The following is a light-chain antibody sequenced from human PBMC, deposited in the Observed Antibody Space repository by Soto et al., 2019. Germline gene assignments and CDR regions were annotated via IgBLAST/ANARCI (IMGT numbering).Light chain of an antibody. V-gene: IGKV1-8*01. CDR1: QSISSY. CDR2: AAS. CDR3: QQYDSYPQT. Sequence: AIRLTQSPSSLSSSTGDRATLSCRASQSISSYLAWYQQKPGQAPKLLIYAASTLQSGVPSRFSGSGSGTDFTLTISCLQSEDFAAYYCQQYDSYPQTFGQGTKVDIK. J-gene: IGKJ1*01.